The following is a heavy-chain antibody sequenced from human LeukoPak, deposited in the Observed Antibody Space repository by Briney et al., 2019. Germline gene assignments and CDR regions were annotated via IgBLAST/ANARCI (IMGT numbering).Heavy chain of an antibody. Sequence: AASVTVSCTASGYTFTDNGISWVRQAPGEGLEWMGWISANSGKTNYAQRFQGRVTMTRETSSSTVYMELRSLRSDDTAVYFCARDKNYRFDYWGQGTLVSVTS. CDR2: ISANSGKT. D-gene: IGHD3-16*02. CDR1: GYTFTDNG. J-gene: IGHJ4*02. CDR3: ARDKNYRFDY. V-gene: IGHV1-18*01.